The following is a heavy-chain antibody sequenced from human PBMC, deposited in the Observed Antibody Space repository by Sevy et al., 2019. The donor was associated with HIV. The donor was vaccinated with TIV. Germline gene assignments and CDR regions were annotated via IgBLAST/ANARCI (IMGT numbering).Heavy chain of an antibody. Sequence: GGSLRLSCAASGFTFSTYWMSWVRQAPGKGLEWVANINKDGSEKYYVDSVKGRFTISRDNAKSSLYLQMKSLRAEDTAVYYCARDCSSTSCLWGLDVWGQGTTVTVSS. J-gene: IGHJ6*02. CDR2: INKDGSEK. CDR3: ARDCSSTSCLWGLDV. V-gene: IGHV3-7*03. D-gene: IGHD2-2*01. CDR1: GFTFSTYW.